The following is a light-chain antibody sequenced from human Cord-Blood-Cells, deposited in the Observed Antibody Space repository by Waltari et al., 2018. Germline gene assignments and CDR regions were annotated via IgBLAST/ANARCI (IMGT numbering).Light chain of an antibody. CDR1: SSDVGGYTY. J-gene: IGLJ2*01. CDR3: CSYAGSYTFVV. V-gene: IGLV2-11*01. CDR2: EVS. Sequence: QSALTQPSSVSGPPGQSVTISGTGTSSDVGGYTYVSWYHQHPGKAPKLMIYEVSKRPSGVPDRFSGSKSGNTASLTISGLQAEDEADYYCCSYAGSYTFVVFGGGTKLTVL.